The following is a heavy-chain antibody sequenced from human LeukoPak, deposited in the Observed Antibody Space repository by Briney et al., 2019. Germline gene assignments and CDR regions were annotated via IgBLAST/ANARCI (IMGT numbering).Heavy chain of an antibody. V-gene: IGHV3-48*03. Sequence: PGGSLRPSCAASGFTFSSYEMNWVRQAPGKGLEWVSYISSSGSTIYYADSVKGRFTISRDNSKSTLYLQMNSLRAEDTAVYYCAKVGITMVRGARYYYYYMDVWGKGTTVTISS. J-gene: IGHJ6*03. CDR2: ISSSGSTI. CDR1: GFTFSSYE. D-gene: IGHD3-10*01. CDR3: AKVGITMVRGARYYYYYMDV.